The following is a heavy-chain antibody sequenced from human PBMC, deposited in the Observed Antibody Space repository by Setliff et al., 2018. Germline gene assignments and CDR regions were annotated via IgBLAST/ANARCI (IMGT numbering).Heavy chain of an antibody. CDR3: VRGLQAGSWEPYYFDS. D-gene: IGHD3-10*01. Sequence: SETLSLTCAVYGGSFSGYVWTFIRQSPGKGLEWIGEINHAGRTNYNPSLGSRVSILVDTSKNQFSLKLTSATVADTAVYYCVRGLQAGSWEPYYFDSWGRGTLVTVSS. V-gene: IGHV4-34*01. CDR1: GGSFSGYV. J-gene: IGHJ4*02. CDR2: INHAGRT.